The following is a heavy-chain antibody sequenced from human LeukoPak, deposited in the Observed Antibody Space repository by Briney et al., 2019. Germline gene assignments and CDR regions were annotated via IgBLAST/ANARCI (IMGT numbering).Heavy chain of an antibody. D-gene: IGHD2-2*01. CDR2: INPNSGGT. CDR1: GYTFTGYY. V-gene: IGHV1-2*02. CDR3: ARVVPADTGYHYYYYMDV. Sequence: ASVKVSCKASGYTFTGYYMHWVRQAPGQGLEWMGWINPNSGGTNYAQKFQGRVTMTRDTSISTAYMELSRLRSDDTAVYYCARVVPADTGYHYYYYMDVWGKGTTVTVSS. J-gene: IGHJ6*03.